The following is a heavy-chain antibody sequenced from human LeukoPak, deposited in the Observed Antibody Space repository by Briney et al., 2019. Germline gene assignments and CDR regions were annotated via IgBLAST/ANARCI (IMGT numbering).Heavy chain of an antibody. CDR3: ARTYDSSGYYLGNFDY. CDR2: IYPGDSDT. V-gene: IGHV5-51*01. J-gene: IGHJ4*02. Sequence: GESLKISCKGSGYSFTSYWIGWVRQMPGKGLEWMGIIYPGDSDTRYSPSFQDQVTISADKSISTAYLQWSSLKASDTAMYYCARTYDSSGYYLGNFDYWGQGTLVTVSS. CDR1: GYSFTSYW. D-gene: IGHD3-22*01.